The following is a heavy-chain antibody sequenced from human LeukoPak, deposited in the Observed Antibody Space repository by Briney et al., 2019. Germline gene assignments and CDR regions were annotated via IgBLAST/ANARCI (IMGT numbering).Heavy chain of an antibody. Sequence: GESLKISCKGSGYSFTSYWIGWVRQMPGKGLEWMGIIYPGDSDTRYSPSFQGQVTISDDQSISTAYLQWSSLKASDTAMYYCARGQTYYDFWSGFGAFDIWGQGTMVTVSS. CDR3: ARGQTYYDFWSGFGAFDI. CDR2: IYPGDSDT. V-gene: IGHV5-51*01. CDR1: GYSFTSYW. D-gene: IGHD3-3*01. J-gene: IGHJ3*02.